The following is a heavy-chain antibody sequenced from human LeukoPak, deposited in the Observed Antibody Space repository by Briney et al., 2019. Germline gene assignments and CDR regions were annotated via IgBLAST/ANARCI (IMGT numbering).Heavy chain of an antibody. CDR1: GGSISSYY. V-gene: IGHV4-59*01. CDR2: IYDSGST. J-gene: IGHJ3*02. Sequence: SETLSLTCTVSGGSISSYYWSWIRQPPGKGLEWIGYIYDSGSTNYNPSLKSRVTISVDTSKNQFSLKLSSVTAADTAVYYCARDGGYYYDSSGYGAFDIWGQGTMVTVSS. CDR3: ARDGGYYYDSSGYGAFDI. D-gene: IGHD3-22*01.